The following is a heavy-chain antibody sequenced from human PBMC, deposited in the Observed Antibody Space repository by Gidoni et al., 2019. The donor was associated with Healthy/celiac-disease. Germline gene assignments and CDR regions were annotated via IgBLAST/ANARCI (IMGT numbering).Heavy chain of an antibody. CDR1: GGSISSGGYY. D-gene: IGHD3-3*01. V-gene: IGHV4-31*03. CDR3: ARAYYDFWSGYSPYYYYGMDV. Sequence: QVQLQESGPGLVKPSQTLSLTCTVPGGSISSGGYYWSWIRQHPGKGLEWIGYIYYSGSTYYNPSLKSRVTISVDTSKNQFSLKLSSVTAADTAVYYCARAYYDFWSGYSPYYYYGMDVWGQGTTVTVSS. CDR2: IYYSGST. J-gene: IGHJ6*02.